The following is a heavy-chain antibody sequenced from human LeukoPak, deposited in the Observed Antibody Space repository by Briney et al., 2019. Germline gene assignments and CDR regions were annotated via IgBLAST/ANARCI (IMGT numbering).Heavy chain of an antibody. CDR2: ISSNGGST. J-gene: IGHJ4*02. D-gene: IGHD1-7*01. CDR1: GFTFSSYA. Sequence: GGSLRLSCSASGFTFSSYAMHWVRQAPGKGLEYVSAISSNGGSTYYADSVKGRFTISRDNSKNTLYLQMSSLRAEDTAVYYCVRSEGYNWNFKAYYFDYWGQGTLVTVSS. CDR3: VRSEGYNWNFKAYYFDY. V-gene: IGHV3-64D*09.